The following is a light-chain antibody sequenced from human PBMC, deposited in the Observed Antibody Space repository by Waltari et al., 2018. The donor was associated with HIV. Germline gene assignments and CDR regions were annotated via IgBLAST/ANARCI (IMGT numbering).Light chain of an antibody. CDR3: QQYNSYSWT. V-gene: IGKV1-5*03. Sequence: DIQMTQSPSTLSASVGDSVTITCRASQSISSWFAWYQQKSGKAPKLLIYKVSSLKSGGPSRFSGSGSGTEFTLTINSLQPDDFATYYCQQYNSYSWTFGQGTKVEIK. J-gene: IGKJ1*01. CDR2: KVS. CDR1: QSISSW.